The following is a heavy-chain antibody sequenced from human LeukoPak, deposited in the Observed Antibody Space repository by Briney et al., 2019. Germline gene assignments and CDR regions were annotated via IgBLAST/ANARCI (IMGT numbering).Heavy chain of an antibody. J-gene: IGHJ5*02. CDR1: GFTFSSYG. V-gene: IGHV3-33*01. D-gene: IGHD1-1*01. CDR2: IWYDGSNK. Sequence: GGSLRLSCAASGFTFSSYGMHWVRPAPGKGLEWVAVIWYDGSNKYYADSVKGRFTISRYNSKNTLYLQMNSLRAEDTAVYYCARPLERRGWFDPWGQGTLVTVSS. CDR3: ARPLERRGWFDP.